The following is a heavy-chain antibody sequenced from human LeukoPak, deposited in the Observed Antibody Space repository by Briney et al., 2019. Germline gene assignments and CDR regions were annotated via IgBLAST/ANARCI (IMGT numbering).Heavy chain of an antibody. J-gene: IGHJ4*02. Sequence: GGSLRLSCAASGFTFRNYWMSWVRQAPGTGLEWVANIKQDGSDRNYVTSVRGRFTISRDNAESSLYLQMNGLRVEDTAVYYCVRNLAVAGTCFDSWGQGTLVTVSS. CDR2: IKQDGSDR. CDR3: VRNLAVAGTCFDS. V-gene: IGHV3-7*03. CDR1: GFTFRNYW. D-gene: IGHD6-19*01.